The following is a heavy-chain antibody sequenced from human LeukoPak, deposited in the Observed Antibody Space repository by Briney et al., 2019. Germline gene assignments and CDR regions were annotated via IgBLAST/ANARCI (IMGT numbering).Heavy chain of an antibody. CDR2: ISLSSSSI. V-gene: IGHV3-21*04. D-gene: IGHD5-18*01. Sequence: GGSLRLSCAASGFTFSHYGMHWVRQAPGKGLEWVSYISLSSSSIYYADSLKGRFTISRDNAKNSLYLQMNSLRAEDTALYYCAKDIRYSYGLGLDYWGQGTLVTVSS. CDR3: AKDIRYSYGLGLDY. J-gene: IGHJ4*02. CDR1: GFTFSHYG.